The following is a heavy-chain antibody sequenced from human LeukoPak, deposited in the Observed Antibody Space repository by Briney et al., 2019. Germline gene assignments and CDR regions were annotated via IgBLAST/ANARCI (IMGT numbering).Heavy chain of an antibody. J-gene: IGHJ4*02. CDR1: GFTFSDYY. D-gene: IGHD3-10*01. V-gene: IGHV3-7*01. CDR3: ARDRSGTMVRD. Sequence: GGSLRLSCAASGFTFSDYYMSWIRQAPGKGLEWVANIKQDGSEKYYVDSVKGRFTISRDNAKNSLYLQVNSLRAEDTAVYYCARDRSGTMVRDWGQGTLVTVSS. CDR2: IKQDGSEK.